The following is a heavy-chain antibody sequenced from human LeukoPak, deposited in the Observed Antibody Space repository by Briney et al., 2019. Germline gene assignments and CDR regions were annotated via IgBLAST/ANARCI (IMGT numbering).Heavy chain of an antibody. Sequence: SSVKVSCKASGYTFTGYYMHWVRQAPGQGLEWMGLINPNSGGTNYAQKFHGTVNMTRDTSIGTAYMELSRLRSDDTAVYYGASPSRGCSSTSCYRPWDYWGQGTLVTVSS. D-gene: IGHD2-2*01. CDR1: GYTFTGYY. V-gene: IGHV1-2*02. CDR3: ASPSRGCSSTSCYRPWDY. CDR2: INPNSGGT. J-gene: IGHJ4*02.